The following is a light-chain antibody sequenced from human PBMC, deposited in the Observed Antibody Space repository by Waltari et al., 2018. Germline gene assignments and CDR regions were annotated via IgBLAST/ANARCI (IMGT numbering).Light chain of an antibody. J-gene: IGKJ4*01. CDR1: QSISGY. CDR2: ATS. CDR3: QQSYRTPPLT. Sequence: DIQITQSPSSLSASVGDRVTITCRASQSISGYLNWYQQKPGKAPKVLIYATSSLQSGVPSRFSCSGSGTDFTLTITSLQPEDFATYYCQQSYRTPPLTFGGGTKVEIK. V-gene: IGKV1-39*01.